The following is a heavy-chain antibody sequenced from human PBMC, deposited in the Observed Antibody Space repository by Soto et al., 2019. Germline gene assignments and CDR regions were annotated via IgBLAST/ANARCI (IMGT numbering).Heavy chain of an antibody. D-gene: IGHD1-26*01. CDR1: GYTLTELS. V-gene: IGHV1-24*01. CDR2: FDPEDGET. CDR3: ATSKQNSGSYSPYYYGMDV. J-gene: IGHJ6*02. Sequence: RAXVKVSRKVSGYTLTELSMHWVRQAPGKCLEWMGGFDPEDGETIYAQKFQGRVTMTEDTSTDTAYMELSSLRSEDTAVYYCATSKQNSGSYSPYYYGMDVWGQGTTVTVSS.